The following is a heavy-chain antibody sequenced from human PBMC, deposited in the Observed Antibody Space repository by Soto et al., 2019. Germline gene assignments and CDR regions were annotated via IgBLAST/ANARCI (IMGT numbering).Heavy chain of an antibody. D-gene: IGHD5-12*01. CDR1: GGSISSGDYY. V-gene: IGHV4-30-4*01. Sequence: QVQLQESGPGLVKPSQTLSLTCTVSGGSISSGDYYWSWIRQPPGKGLEWIGYIYYSGSTYYNPSLKSRVTISVDTSKNQFSLKLSSVTAADTAVYYCARENPRGYSGYDSVGVDYWGQGTLVTVSS. CDR3: ARENPRGYSGYDSVGVDY. CDR2: IYYSGST. J-gene: IGHJ4*02.